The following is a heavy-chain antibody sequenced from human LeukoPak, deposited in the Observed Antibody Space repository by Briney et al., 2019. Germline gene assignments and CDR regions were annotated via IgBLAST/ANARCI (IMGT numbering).Heavy chain of an antibody. V-gene: IGHV3-74*01. Sequence: PGGSLRPSCAASGFTFSSHWMHWVRQAPRKGLVWVSRINSDGSSTSYADSVKGRFTISRDNAKNTLYLQMNSLRVEDTAVYYCARVRIAATEGPFDYWGQGTLVTVSS. CDR3: ARVRIAATEGPFDY. D-gene: IGHD6-13*01. CDR1: GFTFSSHW. J-gene: IGHJ4*02. CDR2: INSDGSST.